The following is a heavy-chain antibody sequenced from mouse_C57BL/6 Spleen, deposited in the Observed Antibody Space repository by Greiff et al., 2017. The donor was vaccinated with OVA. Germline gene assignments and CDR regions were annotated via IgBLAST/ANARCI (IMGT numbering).Heavy chain of an antibody. CDR2: INSNYGTT. CDR1: GYSFTDYN. CDR3: AKGRYYDEYYAMDY. Sequence: VVEPGASVKISCKASGYSFTDYNMNWVKQSNGKSLEWIGVINSNYGTTSYNQKFKGKATLTVDQSSSTAYMQLNSLTSEDSAVYYCAKGRYYDEYYAMDYWGQGTSVTVSS. D-gene: IGHD2-4*01. V-gene: IGHV1-39*01. J-gene: IGHJ4*01.